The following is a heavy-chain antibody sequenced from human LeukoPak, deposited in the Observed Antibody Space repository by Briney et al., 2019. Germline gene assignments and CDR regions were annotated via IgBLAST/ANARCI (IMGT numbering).Heavy chain of an antibody. D-gene: IGHD3-22*01. V-gene: IGHV4-59*12. CDR3: ASLKNYYDSSGYLVTDAFDI. CDR2: IYYSGST. J-gene: IGHJ3*02. Sequence: SETLSLTCTVSGGSISNYYWSWIRQPPGKGLEWIGSIYYSGSTYYNPSLKSRVTISVDTSKNQFSLKLSSVTAADTAVYYCASLKNYYDSSGYLVTDAFDIWGQGTMVTVSS. CDR1: GGSISNYY.